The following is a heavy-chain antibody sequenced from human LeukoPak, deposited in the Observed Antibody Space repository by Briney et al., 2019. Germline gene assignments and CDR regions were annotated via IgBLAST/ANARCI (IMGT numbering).Heavy chain of an antibody. D-gene: IGHD3-22*01. J-gene: IGHJ5*02. V-gene: IGHV4-4*07. CDR3: ARDGSSDSSGYYWGNNWFDP. Sequence: SETLSLTCTVSGGSISSYYWSWIRQPAGKGLEWIGRIYTRGSTNYNPSLKSRVTMSVDTSKNQFSLKLSSVTAADTAVYYCARDGSSDSSGYYWGNNWFDPWGQGTLVTVSS. CDR2: IYTRGST. CDR1: GGSISSYY.